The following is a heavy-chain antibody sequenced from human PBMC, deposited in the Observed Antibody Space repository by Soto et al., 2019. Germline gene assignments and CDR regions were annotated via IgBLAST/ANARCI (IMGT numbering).Heavy chain of an antibody. J-gene: IGHJ4*02. CDR2: IYWDDDK. D-gene: IGHD3-10*01. Sequence: QITLKESGPTLVKPTQTLTLTCTFSGFSFTTDGMGVGWIRQPPGKALEWLALIYWDDDKRYSPSLKSRLTITKNTSRNQVVLTLTNMDPEDTATYYCANLNWAAYGNRDYLDYWGQGTLFTVSS. CDR1: GFSFTTDGMG. V-gene: IGHV2-5*02. CDR3: ANLNWAAYGNRDYLDY.